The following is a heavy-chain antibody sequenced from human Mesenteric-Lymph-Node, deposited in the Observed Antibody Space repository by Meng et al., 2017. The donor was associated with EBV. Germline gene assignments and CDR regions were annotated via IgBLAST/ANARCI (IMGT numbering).Heavy chain of an antibody. CDR2: IYYSGSA. V-gene: IGHV4-61*01. CDR3: GRGRTYWYFDL. J-gene: IGHJ2*01. CDR1: GGSVSSGSYY. Sequence: VRRQKSGPGLVKPSETLSLTCTVSGGSVSSGSYYWSWIRQPPGKGLEWIGYIYYSGSANYNPSLKSRVTISVDTSKNQFSLKLSSVTAADTAVYYCGRGRTYWYFDLWGRGTLVTVSS.